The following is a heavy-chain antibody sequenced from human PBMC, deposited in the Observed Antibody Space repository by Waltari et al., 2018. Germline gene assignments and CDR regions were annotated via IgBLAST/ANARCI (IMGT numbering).Heavy chain of an antibody. J-gene: IGHJ4*02. V-gene: IGHV3-21*01. CDR3: ARDSSILDY. D-gene: IGHD3-3*02. Sequence: EVQLVESGGGLVKPGGSLRLSCAASGFTFSSHSMNWVRQAPGKGLEWVSTISSSSNYIYYADSVKGRFTISRDNAKNSLYLQMNSLRADDTAVYYCARDSSILDYWGQGTLVTVSS. CDR2: ISSSSNYI. CDR1: GFTFSSHS.